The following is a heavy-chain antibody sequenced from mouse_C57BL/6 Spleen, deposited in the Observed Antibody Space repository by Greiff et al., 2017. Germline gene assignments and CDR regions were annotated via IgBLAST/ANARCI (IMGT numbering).Heavy chain of an antibody. D-gene: IGHD3-1*01. CDR3: ASPGPWFAY. CDR2: ISYDGSN. Sequence: EVQLVESGPGLVKPSQSLSLTCSVTGYSITSGYYWNWIRQFPGNKLEWMGYISYDGSNNYNPSLKNRISITRDTSKNQFFLKLNSVTTEDTATYYCASPGPWFAYWGQGTLVTVSA. J-gene: IGHJ3*01. V-gene: IGHV3-6*01. CDR1: GYSITSGYY.